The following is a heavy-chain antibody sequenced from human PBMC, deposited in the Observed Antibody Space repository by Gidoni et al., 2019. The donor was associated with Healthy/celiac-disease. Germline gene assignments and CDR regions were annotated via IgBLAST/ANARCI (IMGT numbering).Heavy chain of an antibody. D-gene: IGHD5-12*01. CDR2: ISGSGGST. J-gene: IGHJ4*02. Sequence: EVQLLESGGGLVQPGGSLRLSCAASGFTFSSYPMSWVRQAPGKGLEWVSAISGSGGSTYYADSVKGRFTISRDNSKNTLYLQMNSLRAEDTAVYYCAKGSPNRRQVASYYFDYWGQGTLVTVSS. CDR3: AKGSPNRRQVASYYFDY. CDR1: GFTFSSYP. V-gene: IGHV3-23*01.